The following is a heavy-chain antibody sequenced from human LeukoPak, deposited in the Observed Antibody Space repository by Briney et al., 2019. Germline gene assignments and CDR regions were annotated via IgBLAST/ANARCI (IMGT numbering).Heavy chain of an antibody. CDR2: IYYSGSA. J-gene: IGHJ3*02. Sequence: PSETLSLTCTGGSISSSNYYWGWIRQPPGKGLEWIGSIYYSGSAYYNPSLKSRLTISVDTSKNQFSLKLSSVTAADTGVYYCARRGIGYCSSTSCPNAFDIWGQGTMVTVSS. D-gene: IGHD2-2*01. CDR3: ARRGIGYCSSTSCPNAFDI. V-gene: IGHV4-39*01. CDR1: GSISSSNYY.